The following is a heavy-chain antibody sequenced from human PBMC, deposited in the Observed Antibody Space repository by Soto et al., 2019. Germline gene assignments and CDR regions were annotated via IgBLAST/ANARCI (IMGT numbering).Heavy chain of an antibody. V-gene: IGHV3-33*01. D-gene: IGHD2-15*01. CDR3: VREIAARAYGMDV. Sequence: QVQLVESGGGVVQPGRSLRLSCAASGFTFSSYGMHWVRQAPGKGLEWVAVIWYDGSNKYYADSVKGRFTISRDNSKNTLYLQMNSRRAADTAVYYCVREIAARAYGMDVWGQGTTVTVSS. J-gene: IGHJ6*02. CDR1: GFTFSSYG. CDR2: IWYDGSNK.